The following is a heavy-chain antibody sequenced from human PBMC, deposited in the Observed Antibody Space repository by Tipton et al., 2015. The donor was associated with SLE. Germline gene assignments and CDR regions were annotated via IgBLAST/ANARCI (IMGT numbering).Heavy chain of an antibody. Sequence: TLSLTCTVSGGSLSSHYWSWIRQPPGQGLEWLGQIYYNGGSNTNPSLESRVTISLDTSRNQFSLILTSVTAADTAVYYCARDSVGFDHWGQGALVTVSS. D-gene: IGHD2-15*01. V-gene: IGHV4-59*11. CDR2: IYYNGGS. CDR3: ARDSVGFDH. CDR1: GGSLSSHY. J-gene: IGHJ4*02.